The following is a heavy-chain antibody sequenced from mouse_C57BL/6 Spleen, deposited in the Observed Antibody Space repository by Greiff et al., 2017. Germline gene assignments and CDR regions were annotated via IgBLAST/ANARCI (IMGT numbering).Heavy chain of an antibody. Sequence: EVHLVESAGSLVMSGGSPQLSSAATRLTFSISGMSWVRQTPDKRLAWVATISSGGSYTFSPDSVKGRFTISRYNAKNPLYLQRSSLKSEDTAMYYCARHEVGQPPWFADWGHGALVTV. J-gene: IGHJ3*01. D-gene: IGHD3-3*01. CDR2: ISSGGSYT. CDR3: ARHEVGQPPWFAD. CDR1: RLTFSISG. V-gene: IGHV5-6*01.